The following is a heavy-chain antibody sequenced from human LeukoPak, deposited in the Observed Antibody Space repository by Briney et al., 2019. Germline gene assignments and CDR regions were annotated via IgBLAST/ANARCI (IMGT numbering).Heavy chain of an antibody. J-gene: IGHJ6*03. CDR3: ARDSRITIFGVVRYYYMDV. CDR1: GFTFSSYS. V-gene: IGHV3-48*01. CDR2: ISSSSTI. D-gene: IGHD3-3*01. Sequence: GWSLRLSCAASGFTFSSYSMNWVRQAPGKGLEWVSYISSSSTIYYADSVKGRFTISRDNAKNSLYLQMNSLSAEDTAGYCCARDSRITIFGVVRYYYMDVWGKGTTVTVP.